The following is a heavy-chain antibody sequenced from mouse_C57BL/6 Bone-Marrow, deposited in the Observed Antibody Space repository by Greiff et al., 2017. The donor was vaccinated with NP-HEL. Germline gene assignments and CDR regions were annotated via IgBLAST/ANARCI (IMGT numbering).Heavy chain of an antibody. CDR3: ARGAY. V-gene: IGHV1-80*01. CDR2: IYPGDGDT. CDR1: GYEFSNYW. J-gene: IGHJ3*01. Sequence: VQLQQSGAELVKPGASVKISCKASGYEFSNYWMNWVKQRPGRGLEWIGQIYPGDGDTNYNGKFKDKATMTADKSSSTAYMQLSRLTSEDSAVYFCARGAYWGQGTLVTVSA.